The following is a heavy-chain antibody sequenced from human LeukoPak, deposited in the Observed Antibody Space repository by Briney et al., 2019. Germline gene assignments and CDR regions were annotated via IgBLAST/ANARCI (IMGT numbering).Heavy chain of an antibody. V-gene: IGHV3-7*01. CDR1: GFTFVNHW. Sequence: PGGSLRLSCVASGFTFVNHWMTWVRQAPGKGLEWVGNIKGDGSEKYYVDSVKGRFTISRDNAKNSLYLQMNSLRAEDTAVYYCARDFRFLEDYWGQGTLVTVSS. CDR2: IKGDGSEK. D-gene: IGHD3-3*01. CDR3: ARDFRFLEDY. J-gene: IGHJ4*02.